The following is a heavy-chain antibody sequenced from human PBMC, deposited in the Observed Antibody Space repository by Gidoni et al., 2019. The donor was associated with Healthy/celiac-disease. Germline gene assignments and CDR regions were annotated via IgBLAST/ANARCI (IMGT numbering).Heavy chain of an antibody. CDR3: ARDRYCSSTSCYYYGMDV. J-gene: IGHJ6*02. Sequence: QVQLVESGGGVVQPGRSLRLSCAASEFTFSTYGLPLVRQAPGKGLGWVAVIWYDGSNKYYAESVKGRFTISRDNSKNTLYLQMNSLRAEDTAVYYCARDRYCSSTSCYYYGMDVWGQGTTVTVSS. V-gene: IGHV3-33*01. CDR1: EFTFSTYG. CDR2: IWYDGSNK. D-gene: IGHD2-2*01.